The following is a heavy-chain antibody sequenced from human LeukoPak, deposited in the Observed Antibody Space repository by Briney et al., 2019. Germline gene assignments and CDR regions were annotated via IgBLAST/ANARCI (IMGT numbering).Heavy chain of an antibody. D-gene: IGHD2-15*01. Sequence: GGSLRLSCAASGFTFSSSAMSWVRQAPGKGLEWVSTISASGGSTYYAVSVKGRFTISTDDSENTLYLQMNSLRAEDTAVYYCAKGGGWFDPWGQGTLVTVSS. V-gene: IGHV3-23*01. J-gene: IGHJ5*02. CDR3: AKGGGWFDP. CDR1: GFTFSSSA. CDR2: ISASGGST.